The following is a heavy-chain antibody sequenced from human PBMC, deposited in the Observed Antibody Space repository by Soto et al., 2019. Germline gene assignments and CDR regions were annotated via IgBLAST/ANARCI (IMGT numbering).Heavy chain of an antibody. V-gene: IGHV3-23*01. CDR1: GLTFRNTA. CDR2: IRGDGGDT. CDR3: AKLVNSDSDY. Sequence: LRLSCAASGLTFRNTAMSWVRQAPGKGLEWVSSIRGDGGDTSYADSVKGRFTMSRDKSKSMLYLQMNSLRAEDTAVYYCAKLVNSDSDYWGQGTLVTVSS. D-gene: IGHD3-16*02. J-gene: IGHJ4*02.